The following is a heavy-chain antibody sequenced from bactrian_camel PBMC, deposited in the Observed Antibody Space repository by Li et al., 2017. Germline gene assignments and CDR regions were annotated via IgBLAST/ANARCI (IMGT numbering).Heavy chain of an antibody. J-gene: IGHJ4*01. CDR3: AANTIFRGAHRVPWSEDVAY. Sequence: QLVESGGNSVRSGGSLRLSCTAYGDFYSLGVVGWFRQAPGKAREGIGAVYVRGGSTYISDSVKGRFTISQDSAKSTVYLQMDNLQPEDTAIYYCAANTIFRGAHRVPWSEDVAYWGQGTQVTVS. CDR2: VYVRGGST. V-gene: IGHV3S54*01. D-gene: IGHD5*01. CDR1: GDFYSLGV.